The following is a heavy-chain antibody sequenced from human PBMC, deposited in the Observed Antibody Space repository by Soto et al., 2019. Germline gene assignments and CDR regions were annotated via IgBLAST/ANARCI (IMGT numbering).Heavy chain of an antibody. J-gene: IGHJ4*02. CDR2: IYHDEGT. V-gene: IGHV4-4*02. Sequence: QVQLQESGPGLVKPSGTLSLTCAVSGGSINNSHWWSWVRQPPGKGLEWIGEIYHDEGTNYNPSLKSRAIISIDQSKTRFSLQVTSVTAADTAVYYCARNREDGSGYSVRFDYWGLGTLVTVSS. D-gene: IGHD3-22*01. CDR1: GGSINNSHW. CDR3: ARNREDGSGYSVRFDY.